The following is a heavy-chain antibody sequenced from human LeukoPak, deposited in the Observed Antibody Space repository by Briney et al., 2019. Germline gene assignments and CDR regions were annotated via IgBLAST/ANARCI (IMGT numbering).Heavy chain of an antibody. CDR3: ARGDSYGYQYRFDY. CDR1: GGTFNSYA. Sequence: GSSVKVSCKASGGTFNSYAISWGRQAPGQGLEWMGGIIPIFGTTNYAQKFQGRVTITADESTSTTYMELSSLRSADTAVSYCARGDSYGYQYRFDYWGQGTLVTVSS. CDR2: IIPIFGTT. D-gene: IGHD5-18*01. J-gene: IGHJ4*02. V-gene: IGHV1-69*01.